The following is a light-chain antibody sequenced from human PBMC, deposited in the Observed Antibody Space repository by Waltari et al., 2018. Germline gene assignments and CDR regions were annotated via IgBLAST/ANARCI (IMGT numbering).Light chain of an antibody. CDR3: QQYYNYPHT. V-gene: IGKV1-8*01. CDR2: AAS. J-gene: IGKJ4*01. CDR1: QGISSY. Sequence: IRMTQSPSSVSASTGDRVTITCRASQGISSYLAWFQQKPGKAPKLLIYAASSLQSGVPSRFSGSGSGTDFTLTISCLQSEDLATYFCQQYYNYPHTFGGGTKVEIK.